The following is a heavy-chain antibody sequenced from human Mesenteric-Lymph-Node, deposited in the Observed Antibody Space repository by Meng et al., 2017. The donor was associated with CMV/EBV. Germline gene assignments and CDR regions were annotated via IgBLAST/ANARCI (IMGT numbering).Heavy chain of an antibody. V-gene: IGHV1-8*03. CDR1: GGTFSSYA. CDR2: MNPNSGNT. Sequence: ASVKVSCKASGGTFSSYAINWVRQATGQGLEWMGWMNPNSGNTGYAQKFQGRVTITRNTSISTAYMELSSLRSEDTAVYYCARGPKGLAYDWGQGTLVTVSS. J-gene: IGHJ4*02. CDR3: ARGPKGLAYD. D-gene: IGHD6-19*01.